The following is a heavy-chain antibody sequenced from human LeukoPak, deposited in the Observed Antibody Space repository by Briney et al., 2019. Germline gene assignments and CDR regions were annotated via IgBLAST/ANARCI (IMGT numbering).Heavy chain of an antibody. CDR2: ISPDGTSK. Sequence: PGGSLRLSCAASGFTFRSYWMHWVRHAPGKGLVWVSRISPDGTSKSYADSVKGRFTISRDNAKNSLYLQMNSLRAEDTAVYYCARARKTVAGTFHRDYYFDYWGQGTLVTVSS. CDR3: ARARKTVAGTFHRDYYFDY. J-gene: IGHJ4*02. V-gene: IGHV3-74*01. CDR1: GFTFRSYW. D-gene: IGHD6-19*01.